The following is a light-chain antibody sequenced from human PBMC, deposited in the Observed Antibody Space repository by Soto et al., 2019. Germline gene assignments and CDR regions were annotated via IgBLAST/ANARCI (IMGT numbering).Light chain of an antibody. CDR3: QQYGSSGT. Sequence: EVVMTQSPATLPASPGGRVTLSCRASQSVGNNLAWYQQRPGQPPRLLIYGASTRDTGVPTRFSGSGSGTEFTLTISRLEPEDFAVYYCQQYGSSGTFGQGTKVDIK. CDR2: GAS. J-gene: IGKJ1*01. V-gene: IGKV3D-15*01. CDR1: QSVGNN.